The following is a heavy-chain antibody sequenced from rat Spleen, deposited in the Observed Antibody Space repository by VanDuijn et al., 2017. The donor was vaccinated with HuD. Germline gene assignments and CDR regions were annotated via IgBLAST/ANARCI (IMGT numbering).Heavy chain of an antibody. J-gene: IGHJ2*01. CDR3: TIYGY. D-gene: IGHD1-11*01. V-gene: IGHV2-15*01. CDR1: GFSLTSYT. CDR2: IWTGGST. Sequence: QVQLKESGPGLVQPSQTLSLTCTVSGFSLTSYTVSWVRQPTGKGLEWMGVIWTGGSTDYNSALKSRLSISRDTSKSQVFLKMNSVQTEDTAIYYCTIYGYWGQGVMVTVSS.